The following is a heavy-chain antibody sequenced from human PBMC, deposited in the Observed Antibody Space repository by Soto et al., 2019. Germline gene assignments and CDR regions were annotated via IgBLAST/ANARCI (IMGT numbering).Heavy chain of an antibody. CDR2: ISAYNGNT. D-gene: IGHD5-18*01. V-gene: IGHV1-18*01. CDR1: GYTFTSYG. Sequence: ASVKVSCKASGYTFTSYGISWVRQAPGQGLEWMGWISAYNGNTNYAQKPQGRVTMTTDTSTSTAYMELRSLRSDDTAVYYCARVDTAMVTVGAFDIWGQGTMVTVSS. J-gene: IGHJ3*02. CDR3: ARVDTAMVTVGAFDI.